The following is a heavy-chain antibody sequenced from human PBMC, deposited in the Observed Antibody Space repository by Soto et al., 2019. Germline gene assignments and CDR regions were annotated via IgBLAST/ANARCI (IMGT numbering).Heavy chain of an antibody. J-gene: IGHJ5*02. V-gene: IGHV3-23*01. CDR1: GFTFSSYA. CDR3: AKQTSLLNWFDH. D-gene: IGHD2-2*01. CDR2: ISGSGGST. Sequence: XGSLRLSCAASGFTFSSYAMSWVRQAPGKGLEWVSAISGSGGSTYYADSVKGRFTISRDNSKNTLYLQMNSLRAEDTAVYYCAKQTSLLNWFDHWGQGTLVTVSS.